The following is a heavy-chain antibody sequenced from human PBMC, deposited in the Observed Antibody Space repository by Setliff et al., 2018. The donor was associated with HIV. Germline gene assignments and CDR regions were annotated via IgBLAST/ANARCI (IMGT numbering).Heavy chain of an antibody. CDR1: DGSFSGYY. CDR3: ARGTKLVWGRWFDP. CDR2: LNDSGSS. D-gene: IGHD3-16*01. J-gene: IGHJ5*02. V-gene: IGHV4-34*01. Sequence: NPSETLSLTCAVYDGSFSGYYWSWIRQSPRKRLEWIGELNDSGSSNYNPSLKSRVTISLDTSKKQFSLRLSSVSAADAAIYYCARGTKLVWGRWFDPWGQGTLVTVSS.